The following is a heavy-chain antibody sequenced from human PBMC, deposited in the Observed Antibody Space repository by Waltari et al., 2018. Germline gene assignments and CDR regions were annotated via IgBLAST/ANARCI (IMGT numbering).Heavy chain of an antibody. V-gene: IGHV4-31*01. Sequence: QVQLQESGPGLVQPSQTLSLTCTVSGGSISSGGYYWSWIPQHPGKGLEWIGYIYYSGSTSYNPSLNSLVTRAVDTSKNQFSLTLSSVTAADKAVYYCARVAKSYYYGMDVWGQGTTVTVSS. CDR1: GGSISSGGYY. CDR2: IYYSGST. D-gene: IGHD2-21*01. CDR3: ARVAKSYYYGMDV. J-gene: IGHJ6*02.